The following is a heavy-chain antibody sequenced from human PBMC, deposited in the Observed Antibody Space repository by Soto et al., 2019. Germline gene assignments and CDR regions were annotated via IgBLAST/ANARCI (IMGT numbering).Heavy chain of an antibody. D-gene: IGHD3-16*01. V-gene: IGHV3-74*01. CDR1: GFTFSRYW. J-gene: IGHJ6*02. CDR3: VRGQNYDYVWGKYHATWGMDV. Sequence: GARILGGASSGFTFSRYWMHWVRQVPGEGMVWVSRINGDGTSTTYADSVKGRFTMSRDNAKNTLNLQMNSLRAEDTAVYYCVRGQNYDYVWGKYHATWGMDVWGQGTTVTVSS. CDR2: INGDGTST.